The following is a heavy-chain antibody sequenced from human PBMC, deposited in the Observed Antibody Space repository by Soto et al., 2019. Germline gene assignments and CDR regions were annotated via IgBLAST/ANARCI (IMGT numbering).Heavy chain of an antibody. CDR2: ISSSSSYI. V-gene: IGHV3-21*01. J-gene: IGHJ3*02. Sequence: EVQLVESGGGLVKPGGSLRLSCAASGFTFSSYSMNWVRQAPGKGLEWVSSISSSSSYIYYADSLKGRFTISRDNAKNSLYLQMNSLRAEDTAVYYCARSSCSSSSCFGAFEIRGQGTMVTVSS. CDR3: ARSSCSSSSCFGAFEI. CDR1: GFTFSSYS. D-gene: IGHD6-6*01.